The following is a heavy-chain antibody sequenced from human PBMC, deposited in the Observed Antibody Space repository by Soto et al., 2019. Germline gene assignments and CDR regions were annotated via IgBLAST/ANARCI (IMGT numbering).Heavy chain of an antibody. CDR2: YNPEEGET. CDR1: GYPFTELS. D-gene: IGHD3-10*01. V-gene: IGHV1-24*01. CDR3: ATDINYGPGREDH. Sequence: QVQLVQSGAEVTKPGASVKVSCKVSGYPFTELSMHSVRQAPGKGLEWLGGYNPEEGETMSAQKFQGRLTMTEDISTDTAYMELRSVRSEDTAMYYCATDINYGPGREDHWGQGTLVTVSS. J-gene: IGHJ4*02.